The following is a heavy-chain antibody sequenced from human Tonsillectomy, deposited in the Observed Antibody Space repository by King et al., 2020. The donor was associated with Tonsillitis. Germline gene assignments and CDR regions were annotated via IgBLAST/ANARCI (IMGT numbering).Heavy chain of an antibody. CDR3: TRTDIRVLPAAHYFDF. Sequence: VQLVESGGGLAQSGGSLRLSCAASGFSFSNYALGWVRQAPGKGLQGVSDIRDGGATTYYAASVRGRFIVSGDKSKNTLYLQMNSLRAEDTAIYYCTRTDIRVLPAAHYFDFWGQGTLVTVSS. D-gene: IGHD2-2*01. CDR2: IRDGGATT. J-gene: IGHJ4*02. CDR1: GFSFSNYA. V-gene: IGHV3-23*04.